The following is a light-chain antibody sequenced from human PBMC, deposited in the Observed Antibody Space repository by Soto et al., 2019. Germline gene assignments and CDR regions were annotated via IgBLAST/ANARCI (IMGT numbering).Light chain of an antibody. Sequence: DIQMTQSPTSLSASVGDRVTITCRASQGIRNFVAWYQQKPGKAPKLLIYAASTLQSGVPSRFSGSGSGTDITLTINSLQPDDVATYSCQKYSSVPVFGPGTKVEIK. J-gene: IGKJ3*01. CDR2: AAS. V-gene: IGKV1-27*01. CDR3: QKYSSVPV. CDR1: QGIRNF.